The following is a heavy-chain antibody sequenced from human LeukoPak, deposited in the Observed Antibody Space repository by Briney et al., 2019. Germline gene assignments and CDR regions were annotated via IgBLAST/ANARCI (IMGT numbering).Heavy chain of an antibody. V-gene: IGHV3-21*04. CDR1: GFTFSTHS. CDR3: ARLYETGDFDY. J-gene: IGHJ4*02. CDR2: ISASSNFI. Sequence: PGGSLRLSCAASGFTFSTHSMYWVRQAPGKGLEWVSSISASSNFIHYAESVRGRFTISRDNAKNSLYLQMSSLKASDTAMYYCARLYETGDFDYWGQGTLVTVSS. D-gene: IGHD7-27*01.